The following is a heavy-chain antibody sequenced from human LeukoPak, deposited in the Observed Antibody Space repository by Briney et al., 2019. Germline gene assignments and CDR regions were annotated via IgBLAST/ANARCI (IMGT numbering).Heavy chain of an antibody. J-gene: IGHJ4*02. CDR1: GYTLTELS. CDR3: ATGGSGWYDLPYFDY. CDR2: FDPEDGET. Sequence: ASVKVSCKVSGYTLTELSMHWVRQALGKGLEWMGGFDPEDGETIYAQKFQDRVTMTEDTSTDTAYMELSSLRSEDTAVYYCATGGSGWYDLPYFDYWGQGTLVTVPS. V-gene: IGHV1-24*01. D-gene: IGHD6-19*01.